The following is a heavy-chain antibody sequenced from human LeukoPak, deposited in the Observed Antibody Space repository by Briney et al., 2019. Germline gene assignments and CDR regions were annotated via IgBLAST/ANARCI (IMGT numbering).Heavy chain of an antibody. Sequence: ASVKVSCKASGYTFTGYYMHWVRQAPGQGLEWMGWINPNSGGTNYAQKFQGRVTMTTDTSTSTAYMELRSLRSDDTAVYYCARGDHIVVVTAILDYWGQGTLVTVSS. D-gene: IGHD2-21*02. CDR3: ARGDHIVVVTAILDY. CDR1: GYTFTGYY. V-gene: IGHV1-2*02. J-gene: IGHJ4*02. CDR2: INPNSGGT.